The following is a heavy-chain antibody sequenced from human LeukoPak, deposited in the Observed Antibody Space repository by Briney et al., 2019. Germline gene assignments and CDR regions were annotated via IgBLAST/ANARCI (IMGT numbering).Heavy chain of an antibody. CDR1: GFTSPTYG. Sequence: GGSLRLSCVASGFTSPTYGMSWVRQAPGKGLEWLSSISASGVSTYYADSVKDRFTVARDISKNTLFLRMNSLRGEDTALYYCAKDLGQSNSWYFFDNWGQGVLVTVSS. CDR3: AKDLGQSNSWYFFDN. J-gene: IGHJ4*02. D-gene: IGHD6-6*01. CDR2: ISASGVST. V-gene: IGHV3-23*01.